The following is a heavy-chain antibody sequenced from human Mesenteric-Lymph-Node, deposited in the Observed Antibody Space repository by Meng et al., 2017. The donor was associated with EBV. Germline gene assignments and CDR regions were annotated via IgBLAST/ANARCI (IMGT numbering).Heavy chain of an antibody. CDR1: GFFFSRFG. Sequence: LVDSGGGVVQPGWSVSLSCARSGFFFSRFGLHWVRQAPGKGLEWVAFILFDGSETYYEDSVKGRFTISRDNSKNTLYLQVNSLRAEDTAVYYCARWSASQYYFDYWGQGTLVTVSS. V-gene: IGHV3-33*01. CDR2: ILFDGSET. J-gene: IGHJ4*02. CDR3: ARWSASQYYFDY.